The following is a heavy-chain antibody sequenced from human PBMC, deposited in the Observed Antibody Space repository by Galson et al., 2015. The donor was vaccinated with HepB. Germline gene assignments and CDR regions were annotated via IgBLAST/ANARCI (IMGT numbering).Heavy chain of an antibody. CDR2: IWYDAINE. CDR1: GFSISAYG. Sequence: SLRLSCAASGFSISAYGMHWVRQAPGKGLEWVAVIWYDAINEYYADSVKGRFTIFRDNAQNSLYLQMNSLRAEDTAVYYCARAAQLWPPTNHPYYYMDVWGQGTLVTVS. V-gene: IGHV3-33*01. CDR3: ARAAQLWPPTNHPYYYMDV. D-gene: IGHD2-2*01. J-gene: IGHJ6*03.